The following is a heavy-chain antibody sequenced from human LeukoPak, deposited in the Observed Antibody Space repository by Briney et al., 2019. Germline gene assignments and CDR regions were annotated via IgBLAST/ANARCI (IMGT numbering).Heavy chain of an antibody. J-gene: IGHJ5*02. Sequence: PGGSLRLSCAASGFSFTNYNMNWVRQSPGKGLEWVSSISASSLYIYYAASVKGRFTISRDNTKNLLYLQMNSLRADDTAVYYCARDQTTRISGTYYSWFDPWGQGTLVTVSS. D-gene: IGHD1-26*01. CDR2: ISASSLYI. V-gene: IGHV3-21*01. CDR1: GFSFTNYN. CDR3: ARDQTTRISGTYYSWFDP.